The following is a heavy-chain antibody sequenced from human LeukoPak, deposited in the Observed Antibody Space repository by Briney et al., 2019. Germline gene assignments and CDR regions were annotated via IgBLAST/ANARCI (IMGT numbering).Heavy chain of an antibody. J-gene: IGHJ5*02. CDR1: GYSFSNYW. D-gene: IGHD3-16*01. CDR3: ARQVITDLGWFDP. Sequence: GESLKISCKASGYSFSNYWIGWVRQMPGKGLEWMGIIYPSDSDTKYSPSFQGQVTISADKSISTAYLQWSSLKASDTAMYYCARQVITDLGWFDPWGQGTLVTVSS. V-gene: IGHV5-51*01. CDR2: IYPSDSDT.